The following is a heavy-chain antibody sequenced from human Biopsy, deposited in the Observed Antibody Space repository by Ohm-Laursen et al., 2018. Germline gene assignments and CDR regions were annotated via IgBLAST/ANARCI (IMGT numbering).Heavy chain of an antibody. CDR2: INPNSGGT. V-gene: IGHV1-2*02. Sequence: ASVKVSCKTSGYNFTGYYIHWVRQAPGQGLEWMGWINPNSGGTDYSLKFQGRVTMTRDTSISTAYMQLSRLRSDDTAVFYCARAPEGMVLTDYYYYYGMDIWGQGTTVTVSS. J-gene: IGHJ6*02. CDR3: ARAPEGMVLTDYYYYYGMDI. D-gene: IGHD3-22*01. CDR1: GYNFTGYY.